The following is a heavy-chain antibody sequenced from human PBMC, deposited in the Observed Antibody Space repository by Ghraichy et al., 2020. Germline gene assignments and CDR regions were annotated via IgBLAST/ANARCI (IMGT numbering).Heavy chain of an antibody. CDR2: IYPNSGGT. Sequence: ASVKVSCKTSGYIFTGYYMHWVRQAPGQGLEWMGWIYPNSGGTNYAQKFQGRVTMTRDTSISTAYMELSRLRSDDTAVYYCARGAIFGVDTSTYYYGMDNWGQGTLVTVSS. D-gene: IGHD3-3*01. V-gene: IGHV1-2*02. J-gene: IGHJ6*02. CDR3: ARGAIFGVDTSTYYYGMDN. CDR1: GYIFTGYY.